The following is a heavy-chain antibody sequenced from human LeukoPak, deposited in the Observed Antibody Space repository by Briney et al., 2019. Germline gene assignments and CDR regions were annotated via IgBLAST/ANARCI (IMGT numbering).Heavy chain of an antibody. J-gene: IGHJ4*02. CDR1: GFTFSSYS. CDR2: ISSSSSYI. CDR3: ARDVVATISLDY. Sequence: GGSLRLSCAASGFTFSSYSMNWVRQAPGKGLEWVSSISSSSSYICYADSVKGRFTISRDNAKNSLYLQMNSLRAEDTAVYYCARDVVATISLDYWGQGTLVTVSS. V-gene: IGHV3-21*01. D-gene: IGHD5-12*01.